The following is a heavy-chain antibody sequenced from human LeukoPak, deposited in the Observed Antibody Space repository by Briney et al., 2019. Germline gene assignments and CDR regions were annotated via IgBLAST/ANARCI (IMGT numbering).Heavy chain of an antibody. J-gene: IGHJ4*02. CDR1: GETFTGYY. D-gene: IGHD6-13*01. CDR2: IYYSGST. V-gene: IGHV4-59*01. CDR3: ARVNLSSSSWYKEGNFDY. Sequence: SETLSLTCAVYGETFTGYYWSWIRQPPGKGLEWIGYIYYSGSTSYNPSLKSRVTISVDTSKNQFSLKLSSVTAADTAVYYCARVNLSSSSWYKEGNFDYWGQGTLVTVSS.